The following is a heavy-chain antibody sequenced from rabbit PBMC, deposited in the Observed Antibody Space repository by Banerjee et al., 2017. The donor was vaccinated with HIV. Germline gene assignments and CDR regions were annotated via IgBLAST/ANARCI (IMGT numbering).Heavy chain of an antibody. D-gene: IGHD6-1*01. J-gene: IGHJ4*01. CDR1: GFTFSSYW. CDR2: IYTGSSGDT. Sequence: QEQLEESGGDLVKPEGSLTLTCTASGFTFSSYWICWVRQAPGKGLEWIACIYTGSSGDTYYAGWAKGRVTISKTSSTTVTLQMTSLTPADTATYFCARGYAAYAGYGYAMDYFNLWGQGTLVTVS. V-gene: IGHV1S45*01. CDR3: ARGYAAYAGYGYAMDYFNL.